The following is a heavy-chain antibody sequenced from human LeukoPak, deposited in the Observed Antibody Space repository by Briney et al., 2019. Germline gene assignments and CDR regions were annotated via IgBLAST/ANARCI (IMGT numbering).Heavy chain of an antibody. V-gene: IGHV4-39*01. Sequence: SETLSLTCTVSGGSISSSSYYWGWIHQPPGRGLEWIGSIYYSGSTYYNPSLKSRVTISVDTSKNQFSLKLSSVTAADTAVYYCTKGASGSDDLDAFHIWGQGTMVTVSS. CDR3: TKGASGSDDLDAFHI. CDR1: GGSISSSSYY. D-gene: IGHD3-10*01. CDR2: IYYSGST. J-gene: IGHJ3*02.